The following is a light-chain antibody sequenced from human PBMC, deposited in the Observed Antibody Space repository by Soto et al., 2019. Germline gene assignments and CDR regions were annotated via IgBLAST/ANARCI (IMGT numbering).Light chain of an antibody. Sequence: QSVLTQPASVSGSPGQSITISCTGTSSDVGGYNYVSWYQQHPGKAPKLMIYDVSNRPSGVSNRFSGSKSGNTASLTISGLQAEYEADYYCSSYTSSSTVWVFGGGTKVTVL. CDR1: SSDVGGYNY. CDR2: DVS. J-gene: IGLJ3*02. CDR3: SSYTSSSTVWV. V-gene: IGLV2-14*01.